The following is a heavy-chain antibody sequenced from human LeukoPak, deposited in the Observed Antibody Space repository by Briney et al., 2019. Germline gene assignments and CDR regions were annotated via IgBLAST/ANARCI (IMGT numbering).Heavy chain of an antibody. CDR3: AKWAGYSSGWYCMDV. CDR2: ISYDGSNK. Sequence: GGSLGRYCATSEVRCRSKGSRCRRQAPGKGLEWVAVISYDGSNKFYVDSVKGRFTISRDNSKNTLYLQMNSLRDEDTAVYYCAKWAGYSSGWYCMDVWGQGTTVTVSS. CDR1: EVRCRSKG. J-gene: IGHJ6*02. V-gene: IGHV3-30*18. D-gene: IGHD6-19*01.